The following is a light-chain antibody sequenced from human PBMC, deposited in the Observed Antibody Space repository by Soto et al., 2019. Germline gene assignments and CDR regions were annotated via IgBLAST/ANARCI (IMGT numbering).Light chain of an antibody. V-gene: IGKV1-39*01. Sequence: DIQMTQSPSSLSASVGDRVTITCRASQSISSYLNWYQQKPGKAPKLLIYAPSSLQSGIPSRFSSSGSGTDFTLTISSLQPEDFATYYCQQSYSTLYTFGQGTKLEIK. CDR1: QSISSY. CDR3: QQSYSTLYT. CDR2: APS. J-gene: IGKJ2*01.